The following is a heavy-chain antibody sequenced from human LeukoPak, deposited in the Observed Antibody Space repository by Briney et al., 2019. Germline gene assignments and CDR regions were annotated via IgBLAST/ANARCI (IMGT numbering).Heavy chain of an antibody. CDR1: GFTFRSYS. CDR2: ITSSSSFI. V-gene: IGHV3-21*01. D-gene: IGHD2-15*01. CDR3: ARDMPGRDCSGGSCYGYGLDV. J-gene: IGHJ6*02. Sequence: GGSLRLSCAASGFTFRSYSMNWVRQAPGKGLEWVCSITSSSSFIYHAESVKGRFTISRDNAKNSLYLQMNSLRAEDTAVYYCARDMPGRDCSGGSCYGYGLDVWGQGTTVTVSS.